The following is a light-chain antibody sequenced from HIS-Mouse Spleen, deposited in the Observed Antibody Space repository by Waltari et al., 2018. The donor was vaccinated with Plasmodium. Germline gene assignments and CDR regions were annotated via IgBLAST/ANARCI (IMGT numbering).Light chain of an antibody. CDR2: KDS. Sequence: SYELTQPSSVSVSPGQTARITCPGDVLAKKYARWFQQKPGQAPVRVIYKDSGRPSGIPERFSGSSSGTTVTLTSSRAQVEDEADYYCYSAADNNRVFGGGTKLTVL. CDR3: YSAADNNRV. CDR1: VLAKKY. V-gene: IGLV3-27*01. J-gene: IGLJ2*01.